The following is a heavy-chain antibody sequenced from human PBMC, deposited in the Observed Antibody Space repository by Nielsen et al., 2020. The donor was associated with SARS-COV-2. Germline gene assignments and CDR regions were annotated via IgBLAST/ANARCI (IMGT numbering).Heavy chain of an antibody. CDR2: ISSSSSYI. Sequence: VRQAPGKGLECVSSISSSSSYIYYADSVKGRFTISRGNAKNSLYLQMNSLRAENTAVYYCARGQGYDLWSGYYNGRSFDYWGQGTLVTVSS. V-gene: IGHV3-21*01. D-gene: IGHD3-3*01. J-gene: IGHJ4*02. CDR3: ARGQGYDLWSGYYNGRSFDY.